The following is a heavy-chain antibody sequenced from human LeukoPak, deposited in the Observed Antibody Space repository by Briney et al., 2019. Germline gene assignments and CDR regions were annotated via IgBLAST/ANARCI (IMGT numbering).Heavy chain of an antibody. V-gene: IGHV4-4*02. CDR2: IYHSGST. D-gene: IGHD5-24*01. CDR1: GGSISSANW. Sequence: PSGTLSLTCAVSGGSISSANWWSWVRQPPGKGLEWIGEIYHSGSTNYNPSLKSRVTISVDKSKNQFSLRLTSVTAADTAVYYCARDPRDGYAFDYWGQGTLVTVSS. J-gene: IGHJ4*02. CDR3: ARDPRDGYAFDY.